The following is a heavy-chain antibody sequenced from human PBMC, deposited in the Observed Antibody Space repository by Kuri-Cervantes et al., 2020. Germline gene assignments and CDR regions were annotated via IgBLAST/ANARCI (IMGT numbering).Heavy chain of an antibody. CDR3: AKDVYSNYDYYYLEV. V-gene: IGHV3-9*01. CDR2: INWNSYNI. Sequence: SLKISCSASGFTFDDYAMHWVRQTPGKGLEWVSGINWNSYNIGYADSVKGRFTISRDNAKNSLFLELNTLRVEDTALYYCAKDVYSNYDYYYLEVWGKGTTVTVSS. D-gene: IGHD4-11*01. CDR1: GFTFDDYA. J-gene: IGHJ6*03.